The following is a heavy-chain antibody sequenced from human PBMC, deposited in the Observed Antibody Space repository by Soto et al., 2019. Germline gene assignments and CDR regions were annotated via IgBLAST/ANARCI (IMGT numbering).Heavy chain of an antibody. D-gene: IGHD2-15*01. V-gene: IGHV1-18*01. CDR1: GYTFTNYG. CDR3: ARDRSSSTL. CDR2: ISAYNGNT. J-gene: IGHJ4*02. Sequence: GASVKVSCKASGYTFTNYGISWVRQAPGQGLEWMGWISAYNGNTDYAQKFQGRVTMTADTSTSTAYMELRSLRSDDTAVYWCARDRSSSTLWGQGTLVTSPQ.